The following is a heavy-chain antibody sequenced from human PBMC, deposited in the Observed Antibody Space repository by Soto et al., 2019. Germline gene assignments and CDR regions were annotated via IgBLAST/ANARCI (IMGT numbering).Heavy chain of an antibody. Sequence: PSETLSLTCAVYGGSFSGYYWSWIRQPPGKGLEWIGEINHSGSTNYNPSLKSRVTISVDTSKNQFSLKLSSVTAADTAVYYCARVVAATPRAGRLDYWGQGTLVTVSS. CDR3: ARVVAATPRAGRLDY. V-gene: IGHV4-34*01. J-gene: IGHJ4*02. CDR1: GGSFSGYY. D-gene: IGHD2-15*01. CDR2: INHSGST.